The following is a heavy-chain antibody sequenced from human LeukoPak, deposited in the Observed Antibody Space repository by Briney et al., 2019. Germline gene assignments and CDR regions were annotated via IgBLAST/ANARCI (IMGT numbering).Heavy chain of an antibody. D-gene: IGHD5-24*01. Sequence: GSLRLSSAASVFTFIIYVMHWVRHAPGKGLGRVPIISYDGTHKYYADSVKGPFTISRDNCKNTLYLYMNSLRADDTAVYYCTKVAPFTMRVIGGMDVWGQGTTVTVSS. CDR1: VFTFIIYV. J-gene: IGHJ6*02. CDR2: ISYDGTHK. V-gene: IGHV3-30*18. CDR3: TKVAPFTMRVIGGMDV.